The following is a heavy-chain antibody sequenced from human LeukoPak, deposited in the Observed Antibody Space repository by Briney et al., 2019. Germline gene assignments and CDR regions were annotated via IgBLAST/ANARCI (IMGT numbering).Heavy chain of an antibody. CDR2: IYTSGST. J-gene: IGHJ5*02. CDR1: GGSISSYY. CDR3: ARDAYDFWSGPNWFDP. V-gene: IGHV4-4*07. Sequence: SETLSLTCTVSGGSISSYYWSWIPQPAGKGLEWIGRIYTSGSTNYNPSLKSRVTMSVDTSKNQFSLKLSSVTAADTAVYYCARDAYDFWSGPNWFDPWGQGTLVTVSS. D-gene: IGHD3-3*01.